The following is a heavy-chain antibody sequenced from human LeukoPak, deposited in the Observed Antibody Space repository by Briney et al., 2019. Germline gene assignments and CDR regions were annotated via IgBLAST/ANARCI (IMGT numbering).Heavy chain of an antibody. Sequence: SETLSLTCTVSGYSISSDYYWGWIRQPPGKGLEWIGSIHHSGRTYYNPSLKSRVTISVDTSKSQFFLKLSSVTAADTAVYYCARVETEGSSWYGVHYFDYWGQGTQVTVSS. CDR2: IHHSGRT. CDR3: ARVETEGSSWYGVHYFDY. D-gene: IGHD6-13*01. CDR1: GYSISSDYY. J-gene: IGHJ4*02. V-gene: IGHV4-38-2*02.